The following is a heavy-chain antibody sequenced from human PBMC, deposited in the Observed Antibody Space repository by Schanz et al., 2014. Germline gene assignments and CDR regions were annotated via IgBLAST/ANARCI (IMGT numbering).Heavy chain of an antibody. V-gene: IGHV4-59*01. J-gene: IGHJ6*02. Sequence: QVQLQESGPGLVKPSETLSLTCTVSGDSISGYYWNWIRQPPGKGLEWIAYIYYSGSTSYKPSLKSRVTISGDTSKNQVSLKLSSVTAADTAVYYCARAEINSGYARYYYGMDVWGQGTTVTVSS. CDR2: IYYSGST. CDR1: GDSISGYY. CDR3: ARAEINSGYARYYYGMDV. D-gene: IGHD5-12*01.